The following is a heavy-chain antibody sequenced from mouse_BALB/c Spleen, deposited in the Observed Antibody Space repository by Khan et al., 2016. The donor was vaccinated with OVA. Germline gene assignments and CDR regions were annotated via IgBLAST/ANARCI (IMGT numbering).Heavy chain of an antibody. J-gene: IGHJ3*01. Sequence: QVQLKQSGAELVKPGASVKLSCKTSGYTFTSYWIQWVKQRPGQGLGWIGQIFPGTGTTYYNENFKGKATLTADTSSSTVYMQLSSLTSEDSAVYFSARDYFGNYEFVYWGQGTLVTVSP. CDR2: IFPGTGTT. CDR3: ARDYFGNYEFVY. CDR1: GYTFTSYW. D-gene: IGHD2-1*01. V-gene: IGHV1S132*01.